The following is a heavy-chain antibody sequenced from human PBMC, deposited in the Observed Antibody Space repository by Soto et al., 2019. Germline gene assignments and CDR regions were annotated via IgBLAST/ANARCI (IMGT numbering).Heavy chain of an antibody. Sequence: GASLKNSCKWSGSRFSSFWIGWARQMPGKGLEWMGIIYPGDSDTKYSPSFQGQVPISADKTTRTAYLQWGSLDAADIPIYYCARLRGHGDKKQCYDM. J-gene: IGHJ6*03. CDR3: ARLRGHGDKKQCYDM. V-gene: IGHV5-51*01. CDR2: IYPGDSDT. CDR1: GSRFSSFW. D-gene: IGHD6-19*01.